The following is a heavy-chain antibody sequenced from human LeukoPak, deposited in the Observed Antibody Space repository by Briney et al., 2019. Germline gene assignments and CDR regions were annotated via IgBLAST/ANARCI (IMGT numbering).Heavy chain of an antibody. D-gene: IGHD6-19*01. J-gene: IGHJ4*02. V-gene: IGHV3-30*09. Sequence: GGSLRLSCAASGFTFSSYAMHWVRQAPGKGLEWVAVISYDGSNKYYADSVKGRFAISRDNSKNTLYLQMNSLRAEDTAVYYCASSRRLDLDYWGQGTLVTVSS. CDR1: GFTFSSYA. CDR3: ASSRRLDLDY. CDR2: ISYDGSNK.